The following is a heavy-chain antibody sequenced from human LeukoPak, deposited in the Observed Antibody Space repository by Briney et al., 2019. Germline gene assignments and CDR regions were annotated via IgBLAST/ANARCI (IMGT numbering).Heavy chain of an antibody. Sequence: SVKVSCKASGGTFSSYAISWVRQAPGQGLEWMGGIIPIFGTANYAQKFQGRVTTTADESTSTAYMELSSLRSEDTAVYYCARGGGLLAYCGGDCYWRSGYFDYWGQGTLVTVSS. J-gene: IGHJ4*02. CDR1: GGTFSSYA. D-gene: IGHD2-21*02. CDR3: ARGGGLLAYCGGDCYWRSGYFDY. CDR2: IIPIFGTA. V-gene: IGHV1-69*13.